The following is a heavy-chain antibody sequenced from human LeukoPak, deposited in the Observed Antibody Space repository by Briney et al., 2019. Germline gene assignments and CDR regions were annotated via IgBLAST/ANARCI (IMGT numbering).Heavy chain of an antibody. CDR3: ASPSNSYYYGIDD. D-gene: IGHD3-22*01. J-gene: IGHJ4*02. CDR2: IYPADSDT. Sequence: GESLKISCKGSGYIFTSHWIGWVRQMPGKGLEWMGIIYPADSDTRYSPSFQGQVTISADKSINTAYLQWSSLKASDTAMYYCASPSNSYYYGIDDWGQGTLVTASS. V-gene: IGHV5-51*01. CDR1: GYIFTSHW.